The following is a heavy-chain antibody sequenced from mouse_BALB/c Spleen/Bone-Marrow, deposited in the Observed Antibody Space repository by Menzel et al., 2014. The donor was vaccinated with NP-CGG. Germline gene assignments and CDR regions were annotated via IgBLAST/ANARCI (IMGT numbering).Heavy chain of an antibody. CDR1: GYTFTGYW. D-gene: IGHD1-1*01. CDR3: ARRGDYYGAMDY. Sequence: QVQLQQSGAELVKPGASVKLSCKASGYTFTGYWMHWVKQRPGQGLEWIGEINPSNGRTNYNEKFKSKATLTVDKSSSTAYMQLSSLTSEDSAVYYCARRGDYYGAMDYWGQGTSVTVSS. J-gene: IGHJ4*01. CDR2: INPSNGRT. V-gene: IGHV1S81*02.